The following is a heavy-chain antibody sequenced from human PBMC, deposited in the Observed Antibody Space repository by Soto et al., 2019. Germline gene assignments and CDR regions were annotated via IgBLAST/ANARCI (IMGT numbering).Heavy chain of an antibody. Sequence: SVKVSFKASGGTFSGYAISWVRQAPGQGLEWMGEIIPMFGTSNYAHKFQGRVTITPDEPTSTAYMELSSLRSEDTAVYYCARGSCSSTSCYKEYYFDLWGQGTLVTVS. V-gene: IGHV1-69*13. D-gene: IGHD2-2*02. J-gene: IGHJ4*02. CDR2: IIPMFGTS. CDR3: ARGSCSSTSCYKEYYFDL. CDR1: GGTFSGYA.